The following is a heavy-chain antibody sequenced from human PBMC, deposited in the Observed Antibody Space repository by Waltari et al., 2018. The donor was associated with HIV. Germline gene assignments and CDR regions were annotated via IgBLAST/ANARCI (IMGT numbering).Heavy chain of an antibody. D-gene: IGHD3-22*01. CDR2: ISSSGSTS. Sequence: EVQLVESGGGLVQPGGSLRMPCAASGFPFSNYEMKWLRQAPGKGLEWISYISSSGSTSYYADSVKGRLTISRDNAKNSLYVQMNSLRAEDTAVYYCARSGLYDTSGYYAPFGYWGQGTLVTVSS. J-gene: IGHJ4*02. CDR1: GFPFSNYE. V-gene: IGHV3-48*03. CDR3: ARSGLYDTSGYYAPFGY.